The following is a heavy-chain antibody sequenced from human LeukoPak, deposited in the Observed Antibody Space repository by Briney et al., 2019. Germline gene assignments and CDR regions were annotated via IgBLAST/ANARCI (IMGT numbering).Heavy chain of an antibody. J-gene: IGHJ4*02. V-gene: IGHV4-34*01. Sequence: SETLSLTCAAYGLSFSGYYWSWIRQPPGKGLEWIGEINHSSSTNYNPSLKSRVTISVDTSKNQFSLKLSSVTAADTAVYYCASSHYYCSSTSCYFALFDYWGQGTLVTVSS. CDR1: GLSFSGYY. D-gene: IGHD2-2*01. CDR3: ASSHYYCSSTSCYFALFDY. CDR2: INHSSST.